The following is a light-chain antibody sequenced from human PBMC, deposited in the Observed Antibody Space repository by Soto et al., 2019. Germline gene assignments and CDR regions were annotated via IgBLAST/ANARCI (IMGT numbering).Light chain of an antibody. J-gene: IGKJ1*01. CDR2: RGS. Sequence: EVVLTQSPGTLSLSPGERATLSCRASQNIRGNELAWYQQKPGQAPRLLIYRGSSRATGIPDRFSGRGSGTDFTLTTSRLDPEDFAVYYCQDYGTSAPWTFGQETKVEIK. CDR3: QDYGTSAPWT. CDR1: QNIRGNE. V-gene: IGKV3-20*01.